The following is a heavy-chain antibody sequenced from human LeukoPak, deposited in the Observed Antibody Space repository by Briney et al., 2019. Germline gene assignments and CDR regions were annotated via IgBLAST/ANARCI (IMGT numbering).Heavy chain of an antibody. Sequence: GGSLRLSCAASGFTFSSYAMSWVRQAPGKGLEWVSYISSSGSTIYYADSVKGRFTISRDNAKNSLYLQMNSLRAEDTAVYYCARAYDFWSGYRAYYFDYWGQGTLVTVSS. D-gene: IGHD3-3*01. CDR1: GFTFSSYA. J-gene: IGHJ4*02. V-gene: IGHV3-48*04. CDR3: ARAYDFWSGYRAYYFDY. CDR2: ISSSGSTI.